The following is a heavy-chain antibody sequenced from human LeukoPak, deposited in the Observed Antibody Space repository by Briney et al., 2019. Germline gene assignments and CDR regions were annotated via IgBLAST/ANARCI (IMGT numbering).Heavy chain of an antibody. J-gene: IGHJ1*01. V-gene: IGHV3-7*01. D-gene: IGHD4-11*01. CDR3: ATYSTRNAREFQS. Sequence: PGGSLRLSCETSGVIFSNCWMTWVRQAPGKGLEWVANIKTDGSEKYYADSVKGRFTISRDNAKNSLYLQMNSLRAEDTAVYYCATYSTRNAREFQSWGQGTLVTVSS. CDR1: GVIFSNCW. CDR2: IKTDGSEK.